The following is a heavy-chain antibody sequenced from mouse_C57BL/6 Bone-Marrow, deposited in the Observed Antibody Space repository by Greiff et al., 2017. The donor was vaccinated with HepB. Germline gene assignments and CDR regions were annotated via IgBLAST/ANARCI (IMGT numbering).Heavy chain of an antibody. CDR2: IDPSDSET. D-gene: IGHD1-1*01. CDR3: ARETTVAPHYYAMDY. J-gene: IGHJ4*01. V-gene: IGHV1-52*01. CDR1: GYTFTSYW. Sequence: QVQLQQSGAELVRPGSSVKLSCKASGYTFTSYWMHWVKQRPIQGLEWIGNIDPSDSETHYNQKFKDKATLTVDKSSSTAYMQLSSLTSEDSAVYYCARETTVAPHYYAMDYWGQGTSVTVSS.